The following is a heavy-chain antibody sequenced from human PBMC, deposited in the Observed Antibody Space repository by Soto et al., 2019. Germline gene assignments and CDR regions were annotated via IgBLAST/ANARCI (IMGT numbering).Heavy chain of an antibody. J-gene: IGHJ6*02. V-gene: IGHV3-9*01. D-gene: IGHD2-15*01. CDR3: AKDRGPCSGNKCSSLYYYYGMDV. CDR1: GFKFGDYA. Sequence: EVQLVESGGGLVQPGRSLRLSCEASGFKFGDYAMHWVRQAPWKGLEWVSGVSWNSEIVGYADSVKGRFTISRDNAKNSLYMEMNSLRTEDTALYYCAKDRGPCSGNKCSSLYYYYGMDVWGQGTTVTVSS. CDR2: VSWNSEIV.